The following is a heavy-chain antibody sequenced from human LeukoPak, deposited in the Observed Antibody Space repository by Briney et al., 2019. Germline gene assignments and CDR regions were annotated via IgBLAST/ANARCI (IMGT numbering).Heavy chain of an antibody. D-gene: IGHD3-10*01. CDR1: GYKFTTYN. CDR3: AIFPRGRVVRGVITYSDY. J-gene: IGHJ4*02. Sequence: GASVKVSLKASGYKFTTYNINCVRQAPGQGLEWMGWIRGYSGNTNYAQKLQGRVTMTADTSTSTAYMELSSLRSEDTAVYYCAIFPRGRVVRGVITYSDYWGQGTLVTVSS. V-gene: IGHV1-18*01. CDR2: IRGYSGNT.